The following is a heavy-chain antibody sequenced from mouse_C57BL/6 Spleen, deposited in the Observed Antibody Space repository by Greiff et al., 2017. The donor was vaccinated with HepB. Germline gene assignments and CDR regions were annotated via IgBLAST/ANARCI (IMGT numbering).Heavy chain of an antibody. D-gene: IGHD1-1*01. V-gene: IGHV1-50*01. CDR2: IDPSDSYT. Sequence: VQLQQSGAELVKPGASVKLSCKASGYTFTSYWMQWVKQRPGQGLEWIGEIDPSDSYTNYNQKFKGKATLTVDTSSSTAYMQLSSLTSEDSAVYYCARCQSAYYYGSRYWYFDVWGTGTTVTVSS. J-gene: IGHJ1*03. CDR1: GYTFTSYW. CDR3: ARCQSAYYYGSRYWYFDV.